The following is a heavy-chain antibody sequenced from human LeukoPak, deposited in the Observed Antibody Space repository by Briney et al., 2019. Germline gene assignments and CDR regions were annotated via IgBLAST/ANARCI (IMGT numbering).Heavy chain of an antibody. J-gene: IGHJ4*02. D-gene: IGHD5-24*01. Sequence: GGSLRLSCAASGIIFSNYWMHWVRQAPGKGLVWVSRINRDGSSTSYADSVRGRFTISRDNSKNTVYLQMNSVRAEDTAVYYCARGAARMVEMATIISFEYWGQGTLVTVSS. V-gene: IGHV3-74*01. CDR1: GIIFSNYW. CDR3: ARGAARMVEMATIISFEY. CDR2: INRDGSST.